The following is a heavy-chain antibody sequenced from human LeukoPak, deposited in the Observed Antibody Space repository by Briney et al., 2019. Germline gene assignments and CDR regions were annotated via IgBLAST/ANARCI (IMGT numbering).Heavy chain of an antibody. J-gene: IGHJ5*02. Sequence: PGRSLRLSCAASGFTFSSYGIHWVRQAPGKGLEWVAVISYDGSNKYYADSVKGRFTISRDNSKKTLYLQMNSLRAEDTAVYYCARDGRTFYYYDSSGYYSGWSDGGGQRTLVTAFS. CDR3: ARDGRTFYYYDSSGYYSGWSDG. D-gene: IGHD3-22*01. CDR1: GFTFSSYG. CDR2: ISYDGSNK. V-gene: IGHV3-30*03.